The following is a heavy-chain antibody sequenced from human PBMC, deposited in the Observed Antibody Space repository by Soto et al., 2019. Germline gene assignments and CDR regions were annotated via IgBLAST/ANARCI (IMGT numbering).Heavy chain of an antibody. D-gene: IGHD6-13*01. CDR1: GFTFDDYA. Sequence: EVQLVESGGGLVQPGSSLRLSCAAFGFTFDDYAMHWVRQPPGKALEWVSGISWNSGTIGYADSVKGRFTISRDNAKNSLYLRMNSRRAEDTALYYCAKARYSGSWDSFDYWGQGTLVTVSS. V-gene: IGHV3-9*01. J-gene: IGHJ4*02. CDR2: ISWNSGTI. CDR3: AKARYSGSWDSFDY.